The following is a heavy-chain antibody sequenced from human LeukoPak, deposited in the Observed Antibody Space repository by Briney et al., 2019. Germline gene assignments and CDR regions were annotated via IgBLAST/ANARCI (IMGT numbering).Heavy chain of an antibody. J-gene: IGHJ4*02. CDR1: GDSITTYY. CDR3: AKGAGWYNY. V-gene: IGHV4-59*01. Sequence: SETLSLTCTDSGDSITTYYWSWIRQPPAKGLEWIGFIIYSGSSTYSPSLKSRVAISMDTSNNQFSLKLSSVTAADTAVYYCAKGAGWYNYWGQGTLVTVSS. D-gene: IGHD6-19*01. CDR2: IIYSGSS.